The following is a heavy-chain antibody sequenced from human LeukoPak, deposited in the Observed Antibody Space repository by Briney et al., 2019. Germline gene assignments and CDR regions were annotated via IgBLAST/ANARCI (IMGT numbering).Heavy chain of an antibody. CDR1: GDTFTGYY. J-gene: IGHJ4*02. Sequence: ASVKVSCKASGDTFTGYYMHWVRQAPGQGLEWMGRINPNSSGTNYAQKFQGRVTMTRDTSISTAYMELSRLRSDGTAVYYCARVRIAAAGTSNYWGQGTLVTVSS. D-gene: IGHD6-13*01. CDR3: ARVRIAAAGTSNY. CDR2: INPNSSGT. V-gene: IGHV1-2*06.